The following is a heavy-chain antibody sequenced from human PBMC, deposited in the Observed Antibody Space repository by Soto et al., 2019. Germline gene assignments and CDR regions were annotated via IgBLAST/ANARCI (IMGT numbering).Heavy chain of an antibody. Sequence: GESLKISCHGSGYSFTSYWIGWVRQMPGKGLEWMGIIYPGDSNARYSPSFQGQVTFSANKSVSTAYLQWSSLKASDTAMYYCARQYCSSTSCYDDSFDYWGQGTLVTVSS. J-gene: IGHJ4*02. D-gene: IGHD2-2*01. CDR3: ARQYCSSTSCYDDSFDY. V-gene: IGHV5-51*01. CDR1: GYSFTSYW. CDR2: IYPGDSNA.